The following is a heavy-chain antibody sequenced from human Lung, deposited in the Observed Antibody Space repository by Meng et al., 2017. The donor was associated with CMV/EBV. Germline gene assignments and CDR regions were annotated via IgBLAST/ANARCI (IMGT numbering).Heavy chain of an antibody. Sequence: GGSLRLXXAASGFTFSGYWMHWVRQAPGKGLVWVSRIHSDGSNINYADSVKGRFTISRDNVKNTLYLQMSSLRAEDTAIYYCVRSLGDQFYYYGMDVWGRGAXVTVSS. D-gene: IGHD3-16*01. V-gene: IGHV3-74*01. CDR3: VRSLGDQFYYYGMDV. J-gene: IGHJ6*02. CDR1: GFTFSGYW. CDR2: IHSDGSNI.